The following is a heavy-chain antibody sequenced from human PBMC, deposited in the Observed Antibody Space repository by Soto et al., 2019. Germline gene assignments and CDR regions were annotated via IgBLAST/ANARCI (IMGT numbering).Heavy chain of an antibody. CDR2: INPSGGGT. Sequence: ASVKVSCKASGYTFTNYYMHWVRQAPGQGLEWMGMINPSGGGTDYAQKFQGRVTMTRDTSTRTVYMELSSLRSEDTAGYYCARDAGTSGPYSRYWGQGTLVTVSS. CDR1: GYTFTNYY. J-gene: IGHJ4*02. CDR3: ARDAGTSGPYSRY. V-gene: IGHV1-46*01. D-gene: IGHD1-26*01.